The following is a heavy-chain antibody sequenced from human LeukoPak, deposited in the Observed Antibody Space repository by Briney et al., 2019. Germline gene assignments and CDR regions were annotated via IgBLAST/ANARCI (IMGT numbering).Heavy chain of an antibody. CDR3: VKNDGWFHLAQ. CDR1: GFSFNTAW. V-gene: IGHV3-7*03. J-gene: IGHJ4*02. Sequence: GGSLRLSCAASGFSFNTAWMNWVRQAPGKGLEWVGHIKTDGSETYYLDSLKGRISISRDNTNNALYLQMNSLRVEDTAVYYCVKNDGWFHLAQWGQGTLVTVSS. D-gene: IGHD6-19*01. CDR2: IKTDGSET.